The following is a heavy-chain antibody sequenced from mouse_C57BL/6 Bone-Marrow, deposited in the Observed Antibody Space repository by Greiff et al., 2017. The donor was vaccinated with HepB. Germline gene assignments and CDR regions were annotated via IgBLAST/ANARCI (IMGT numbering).Heavy chain of an antibody. D-gene: IGHD1-1*01. J-gene: IGHJ4*01. V-gene: IGHV2-9-1*01. Sequence: QVQLKQSGPGLVAPSQSLSITCTVSGFSLTSYAISWVRQPPGKGLEWLGVILTGGGTNYYSAPNSRMSISKDNSKSQVFLKMNSLQTDDTDRYYCARNGYGRSPYYYAMDYWGQGTSVTVSS. CDR1: GFSLTSYA. CDR2: ILTGGGT. CDR3: ARNGYGRSPYYYAMDY.